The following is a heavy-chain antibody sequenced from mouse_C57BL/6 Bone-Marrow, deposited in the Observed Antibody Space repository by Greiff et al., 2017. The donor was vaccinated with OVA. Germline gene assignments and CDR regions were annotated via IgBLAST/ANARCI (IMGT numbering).Heavy chain of an antibody. CDR2: INPNNGGT. CDR3: ARLYYYGSHAMDY. D-gene: IGHD1-1*01. J-gene: IGHJ4*01. V-gene: IGHV1-18*01. CDR1: GYTFTDYN. Sequence: EVQLQQSGPELVKPGASVKIPCKASGYTFTDYNMDWVKQSHGKSLEWIGDINPNNGGTIYNQKFKGKATLTVDKSSSTAYMELRSLTSEDTAVYYCARLYYYGSHAMDYWGQGTSVTVSS.